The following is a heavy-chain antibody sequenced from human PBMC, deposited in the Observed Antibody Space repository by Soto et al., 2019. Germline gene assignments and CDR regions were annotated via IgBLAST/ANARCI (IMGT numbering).Heavy chain of an antibody. Sequence: GGSLRLSCAASEFTFSSYSMNWVRQAPGKGLEWVSAISGSGGSTYYADSVKGRFTISRDNSKNTLYLQMNSLRAEDTAVYYCAKRRVPVEMATILGYWGQGTLVTVS. D-gene: IGHD5-12*01. CDR1: EFTFSSYS. J-gene: IGHJ4*02. CDR3: AKRRVPVEMATILGY. CDR2: ISGSGGST. V-gene: IGHV3-23*01.